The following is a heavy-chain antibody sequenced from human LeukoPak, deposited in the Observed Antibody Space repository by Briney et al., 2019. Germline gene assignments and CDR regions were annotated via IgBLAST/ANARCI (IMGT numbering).Heavy chain of an antibody. CDR2: IYSGGST. CDR3: AREDTVMAYFDY. CDR1: GFTVSSNY. D-gene: IGHD5-18*01. V-gene: IGHV3-53*01. Sequence: GGSLRLSCAASGFTVSSNYMSWVRQAPGKGLEWVSVIYSGGSTYYADSVKGRFTISRDNSKNPMYLQMNSLRAEETAVYYCAREDTVMAYFDYWGQGTLVTVSS. J-gene: IGHJ4*02.